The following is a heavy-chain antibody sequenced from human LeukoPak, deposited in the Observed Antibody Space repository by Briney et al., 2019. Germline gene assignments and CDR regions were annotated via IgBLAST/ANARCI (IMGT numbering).Heavy chain of an antibody. Sequence: GGSLRLSCAASGFTVSNYYMSWVRQAPGGGLEWVSVLYTGGSTYFADSGQSRFSISRDNSKNTLYLQMNSLRAEDTAVYYCAREIYIPAAGRHFDYWGQGTLVTVSS. CDR3: AREIYIPAAGRHFDY. J-gene: IGHJ4*02. CDR2: LYTGGST. D-gene: IGHD6-13*01. V-gene: IGHV3-66*01. CDR1: GFTVSNYY.